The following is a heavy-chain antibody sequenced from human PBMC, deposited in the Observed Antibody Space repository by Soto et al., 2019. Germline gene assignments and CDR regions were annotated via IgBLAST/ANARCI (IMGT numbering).Heavy chain of an antibody. CDR2: VYTSGRT. CDR1: GFTVTNSY. V-gene: IGHV3-53*01. Sequence: EVQLVESGGDLIQPGGSLRLSCAASGFTVTNSYMSWVRQAPGKGLEWVSVVYTSGRTYHADSVKGRFTVSRDLSTNMFFLQMNKLSAEDMATYYCARAGFERLYFDQWGRGTLVTVSS. J-gene: IGHJ4*02. CDR3: ARAGFERLYFDQ. D-gene: IGHD1-1*01.